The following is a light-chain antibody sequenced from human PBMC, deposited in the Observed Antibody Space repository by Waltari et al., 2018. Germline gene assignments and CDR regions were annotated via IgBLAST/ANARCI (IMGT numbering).Light chain of an antibody. CDR3: QQHGTLPAT. J-gene: IGKJ1*01. CDR2: RAS. Sequence: EIVLTQSPGTASLSPGERVTLSCRASQSVGPISLAWYQQKPCQAPRLVIYRASRRATGIPDRFSGSGSGTDFSLTISRLEPEDFAVYYCQQHGTLPATFGQGTKVEIK. V-gene: IGKV3-20*01. CDR1: QSVGPIS.